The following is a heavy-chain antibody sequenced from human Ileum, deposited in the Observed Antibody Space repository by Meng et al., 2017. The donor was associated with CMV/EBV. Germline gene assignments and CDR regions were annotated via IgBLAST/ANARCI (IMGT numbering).Heavy chain of an antibody. CDR2: ISGYTGNT. D-gene: IGHD3-10*01. CDR3: ARDKSDLGREGFYY. Sequence: QVQLVQSGDEVKKPGDSVKVSCRASGYTFTNYGVTWVRQAPEQGLEWMGWISGYTGNTQYSEKIQGRVTMTADTSTATAYMELTSLRSDDTAVYYCARDKSDLGREGFYYWGQGTLVTVSS. CDR1: GYTFTNYG. V-gene: IGHV1-18*01. J-gene: IGHJ4*02.